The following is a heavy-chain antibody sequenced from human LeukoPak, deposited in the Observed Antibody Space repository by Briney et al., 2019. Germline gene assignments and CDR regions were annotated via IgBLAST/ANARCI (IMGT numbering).Heavy chain of an antibody. V-gene: IGHV4-38-2*02. J-gene: IGHJ4*02. CDR1: GYSISSGYF. CDR3: ARAGYGDSDFDY. CDR2: IYHSGST. Sequence: SDTLSLTCTVSGYSISSGYFWGWIRQPPGKGLEWIGSIYHSGSTYYNPSLKSRVTISVDTSKNQFSLKLSSVTAADTAVYYCARAGYGDSDFDYWGQGTLVTVSS. D-gene: IGHD4-17*01.